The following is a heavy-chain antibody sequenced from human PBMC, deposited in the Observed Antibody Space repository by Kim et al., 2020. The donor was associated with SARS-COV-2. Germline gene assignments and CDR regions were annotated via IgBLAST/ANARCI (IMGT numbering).Heavy chain of an antibody. CDR2: ISWNSGSI. J-gene: IGHJ6*01. CDR3: ATAEYYDYVWGSYRYDY. Sequence: GGSLRLSCAASGFTFDDYAMHWVRQAPGKGLEWVSGISWNSGSIGYADSVKGRFTISRDNAKNSLYLQMNSLRAEDTALYYCATAEYYDYVWGSYRYDY. V-gene: IGHV3-9*01. D-gene: IGHD3-16*02. CDR1: GFTFDDYA.